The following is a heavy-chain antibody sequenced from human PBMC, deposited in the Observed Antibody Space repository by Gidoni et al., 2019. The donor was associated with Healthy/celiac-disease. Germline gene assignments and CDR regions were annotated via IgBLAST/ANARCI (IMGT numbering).Heavy chain of an antibody. V-gene: IGHV3-15*01. CDR1: GFTFSNAW. CDR2: IKSKTDVGTT. CDR3: TTDLGAEGTDY. Sequence: EVQLVESGGGLVKPGGSLRLSCAASGFTFSNAWMCWVRQAQGKGLEWVCRIKSKTDVGTTDYSAPVKGRFTISRDDSKNTLYLQMNSLKTEDTAVYYCTTDLGAEGTDYWGQGTLVTVSS. D-gene: IGHD3-10*01. J-gene: IGHJ4*02.